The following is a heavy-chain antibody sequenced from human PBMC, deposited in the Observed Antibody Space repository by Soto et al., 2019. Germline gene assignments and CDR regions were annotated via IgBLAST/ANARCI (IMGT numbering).Heavy chain of an antibody. CDR1: GYTFTSYG. V-gene: IGHV1-18*01. CDR3: ARDYDIVVVPAAISFYYHGMDV. CDR2: ISAYNGNT. J-gene: IGHJ6*02. Sequence: ASVKVSCKASGYTFTSYGISWVRQAPGQGLEWMGWISAYNGNTNYAQKLQGRVTMTTDTSTSTAYMELRSLRSDDTAVYYCARDYDIVVVPAAISFYYHGMDVWGQGTTVTVSS. D-gene: IGHD2-2*02.